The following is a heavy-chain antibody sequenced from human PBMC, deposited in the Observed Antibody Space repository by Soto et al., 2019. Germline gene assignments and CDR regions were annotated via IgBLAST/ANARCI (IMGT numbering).Heavy chain of an antibody. D-gene: IGHD2-15*01. CDR3: ARAPRGVVVAADPGRAKYYYYYMDV. CDR1: GYTFTSYG. Sequence: QVQLVQSGAEVKKPGASVKVSCKASGYTFTSYGISWVRQAPGQGLEWMGWISAYNGNTNYAQKRQGRVTMTTDTSTSTAYMELRSLRSDDTAVYYCARAPRGVVVAADPGRAKYYYYYMDVWGKGTTVTVSS. J-gene: IGHJ6*03. CDR2: ISAYNGNT. V-gene: IGHV1-18*01.